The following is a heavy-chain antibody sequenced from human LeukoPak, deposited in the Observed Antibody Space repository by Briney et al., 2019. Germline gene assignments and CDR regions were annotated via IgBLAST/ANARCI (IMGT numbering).Heavy chain of an antibody. CDR3: ARVAAAGMI. Sequence: SGGSLRLSCAASGFTFSSYGMSWVRQAPGKGLEWIGEINHSGSTNYNPSLKSRVTIPVDTSKNQFSLKLSSVTAADTAVYYCARVAAAGMIWGQGTLVTVSS. CDR2: INHSGST. D-gene: IGHD6-13*01. V-gene: IGHV4-34*01. J-gene: IGHJ4*02. CDR1: GFTFSSYG.